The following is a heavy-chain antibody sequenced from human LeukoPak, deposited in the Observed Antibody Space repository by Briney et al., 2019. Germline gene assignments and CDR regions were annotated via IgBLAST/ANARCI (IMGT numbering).Heavy chain of an antibody. D-gene: IGHD6-13*01. J-gene: IGHJ4*02. V-gene: IGHV3-30*02. CDR2: LQNHGGDI. CDR1: GFTFSNYG. CDR3: AKDEGGGIAAAGSAVDY. Sequence: GGSLRLSCAASGFTFSNYGMHWVRQAPDKGLEWVAFLQNHGGDIHYADSVEGRFTISRDNSKNTLYLQMNSLRAEDTAVYYCAKDEGGGIAAAGSAVDYWGQGTLVTVSS.